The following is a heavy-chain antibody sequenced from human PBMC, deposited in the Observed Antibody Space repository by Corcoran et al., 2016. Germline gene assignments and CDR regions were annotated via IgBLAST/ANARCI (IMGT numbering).Heavy chain of an antibody. J-gene: IGHJ4*02. Sequence: EVKLVESGGGLVPPGGSLRLSWATSGFTFSSTRMNWVRQDPGKGLEWVSYISSSSTIYYADYVKGRFTISRDTAKNSLYLRMNSLRDEDTAVYYCARDYYDSSWGQGTLVTVSS. CDR2: ISSSSTI. V-gene: IGHV3-48*02. CDR1: GFTFSSTR. D-gene: IGHD3-22*01. CDR3: ARDYYDSS.